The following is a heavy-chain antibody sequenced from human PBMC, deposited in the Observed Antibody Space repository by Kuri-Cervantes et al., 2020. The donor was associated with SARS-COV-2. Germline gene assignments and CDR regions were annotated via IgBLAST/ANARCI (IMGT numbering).Heavy chain of an antibody. Sequence: GESLKISCAASGFTFSSYSMNWIRQAPGKGLEWVSYISSSGSTIYYADSVKRRFTISRDNAKNSLYLQMNSLRAEDTAVYYCARRFAVSYYYYYMDVWGKGTTVTVSS. V-gene: IGHV3-48*04. J-gene: IGHJ6*03. D-gene: IGHD3-10*01. CDR3: ARRFAVSYYYYYMDV. CDR1: GFTFSSYS. CDR2: ISSSGSTI.